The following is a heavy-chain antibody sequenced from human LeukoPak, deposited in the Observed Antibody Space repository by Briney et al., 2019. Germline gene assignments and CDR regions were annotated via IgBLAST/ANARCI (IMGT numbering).Heavy chain of an antibody. CDR1: GFSFSDYY. J-gene: IGHJ4*02. Sequence: GGSLRLSCAASGFSFSDYYMTWIRQAPGKGLEWVSYISNSGSTKYYADSVKGRFTISRDNAKNSAYLQMTSLRAEDTAFYYCARDGVYYDSSGFFDYWGQGALVTVSS. D-gene: IGHD3-22*01. CDR3: ARDGVYYDSSGFFDY. V-gene: IGHV3-11*01. CDR2: ISNSGSTK.